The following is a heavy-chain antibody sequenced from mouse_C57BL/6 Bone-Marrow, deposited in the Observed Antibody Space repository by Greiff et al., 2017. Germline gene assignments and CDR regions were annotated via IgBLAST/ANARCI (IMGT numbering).Heavy chain of an antibody. CDR2: INSDGGST. CDR1: EYEFPSHD. Sequence: DVQLVESGGGLVQPGESLKLSCESNEYEFPSHDMSWVRTTPEKRLELVAAINSDGGSTYYPDTMERRFIISRDNTKKTLYLQMSSLRSEDTALYYCARQATIVTYWYFDVWGTGTTVTVSS. V-gene: IGHV5-2*01. J-gene: IGHJ1*03. D-gene: IGHD2-5*01. CDR3: ARQATIVTYWYFDV.